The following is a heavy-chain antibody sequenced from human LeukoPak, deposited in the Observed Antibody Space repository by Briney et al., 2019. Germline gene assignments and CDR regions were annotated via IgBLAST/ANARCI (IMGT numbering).Heavy chain of an antibody. CDR2: IKQDGSEK. V-gene: IGHV3-7*01. CDR1: GYTFSSYW. Sequence: PGGSLRLSCAASGYTFSSYWMSWVRQAPGKGREWVANIKQDGSEKYYVDSVKGRFTISRDNAKNSLYLQMNSLRAEDMAVYYCAINDYGDPYYFDYWGQGTLVTVSS. J-gene: IGHJ4*02. CDR3: AINDYGDPYYFDY. D-gene: IGHD4-17*01.